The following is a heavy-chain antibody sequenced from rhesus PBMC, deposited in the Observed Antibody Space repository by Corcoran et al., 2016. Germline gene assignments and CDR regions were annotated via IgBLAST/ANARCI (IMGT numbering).Heavy chain of an antibody. CDR3: ARGGTGGLDS. J-gene: IGHJ6*01. V-gene: IGHV4-73*01. D-gene: IGHD5-24*01. Sequence: QVQLQQWGEGLVKPSETLSLTCAVYGGSISAYHYWSWIRQPPGKGLEWIGYIYANSASTNYNPSLKNRVTMSQDRSKNQFSLKLTSGTAADTAVYYCARGGTGGLDSWGQGVVVTVSS. CDR2: IYANSAST. CDR1: GGSISAYHY.